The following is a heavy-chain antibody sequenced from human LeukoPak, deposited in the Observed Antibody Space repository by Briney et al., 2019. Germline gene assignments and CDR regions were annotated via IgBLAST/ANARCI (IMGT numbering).Heavy chain of an antibody. CDR2: ISYDGNDK. V-gene: IGHV3-30*18. Sequence: GASLRLSCAASGFTFSNYAIHWVRQAPGKGLEWVAFISYDGNDKYYADSVKGRFTTSRDNPNNALYLQMHSLRPEDTAVYSCAKDAVNCSGTSCSYGMDVWGQGTTVTVSS. D-gene: IGHD2-2*01. CDR3: AKDAVNCSGTSCSYGMDV. J-gene: IGHJ6*02. CDR1: GFTFSNYA.